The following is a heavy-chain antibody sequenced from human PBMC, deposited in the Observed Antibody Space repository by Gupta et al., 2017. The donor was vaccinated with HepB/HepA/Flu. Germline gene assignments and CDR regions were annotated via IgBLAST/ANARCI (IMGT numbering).Heavy chain of an antibody. Sequence: EVQLVESGGGLVKPGGSLGLSCAASGFTFSSYSMNWVRQAPGKGLEWVSSISSSSSYIYYADSVKGRFTISRDNAKNSLYLKMNSLRAEDTAVYYCARDIGYSGSYLTGDYWGQGTLVTVSS. J-gene: IGHJ4*02. V-gene: IGHV3-21*01. CDR2: ISSSSSYI. CDR3: ARDIGYSGSYLTGDY. CDR1: GFTFSSYS. D-gene: IGHD1-26*01.